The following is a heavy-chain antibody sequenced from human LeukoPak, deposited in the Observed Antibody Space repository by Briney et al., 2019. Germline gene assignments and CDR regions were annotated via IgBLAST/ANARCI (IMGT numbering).Heavy chain of an antibody. Sequence: GGSLRLSCAATGFMFSSNWMSWVRLAPGKGLEWVANIKEDGTETYYVDSVKGRFTISRDNAKNSLYLQMNSLRVEDTAVYYCAKEGRSLQTYWGQGTLVTVSS. CDR3: AKEGRSLQTY. CDR1: GFMFSSNW. J-gene: IGHJ4*02. V-gene: IGHV3-7*03. CDR2: IKEDGTET. D-gene: IGHD5-24*01.